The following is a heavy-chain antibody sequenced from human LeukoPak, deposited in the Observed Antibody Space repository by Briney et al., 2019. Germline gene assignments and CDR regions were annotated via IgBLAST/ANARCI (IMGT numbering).Heavy chain of an antibody. J-gene: IGHJ4*02. Sequence: PGGSLRLSCAGSGFIVSSNHMTWVRQAPGKGLEWVSVIYSGGNTYYADSVKGRFTISRDNAKNSQYLQMNRLRVEDTAVYYCARVGLDRRGYSGYEAFDYWGQGTLVTVSS. V-gene: IGHV3-66*01. CDR2: IYSGGNT. D-gene: IGHD5-12*01. CDR1: GFIVSSNH. CDR3: ARVGLDRRGYSGYEAFDY.